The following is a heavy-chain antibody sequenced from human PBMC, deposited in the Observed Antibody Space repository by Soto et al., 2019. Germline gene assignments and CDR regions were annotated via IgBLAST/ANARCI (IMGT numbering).Heavy chain of an antibody. CDR2: INPNSGGT. CDR1: GYTFTGYY. D-gene: IGHD3-10*01. CDR3: ARAYGPLWFGEKNAFDI. V-gene: IGHV1-2*02. J-gene: IGHJ3*02. Sequence: QVQLVQSGAEVKKPGASVKVSCKASGYTFTGYYMHWVRQAPGQGLEWMGWINPNSGGTNYAQKFQGRVTMTRDTSISTAYMELSRLRSDDTAVYYCARAYGPLWFGEKNAFDIWGQGTMVTVSS.